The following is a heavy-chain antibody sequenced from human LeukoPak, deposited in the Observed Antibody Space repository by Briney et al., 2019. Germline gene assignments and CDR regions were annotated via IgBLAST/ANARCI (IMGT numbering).Heavy chain of an antibody. D-gene: IGHD2-2*01. CDR3: ARHARSYRPGEVVPAAQRGDDAFDI. J-gene: IGHJ3*02. CDR1: GGSFSGYY. V-gene: IGHV4-34*01. CDR2: INHSGST. Sequence: TSETLSLTCAVYGGSFSGYYWSWIRQPPGKGLEWIGEINHSGSTNYNPSLKSRVTISVDTSKNQFSLKLSSVTAADTAVYYCARHARSYRPGEVVPAAQRGDDAFDIWGQGTMVTVSS.